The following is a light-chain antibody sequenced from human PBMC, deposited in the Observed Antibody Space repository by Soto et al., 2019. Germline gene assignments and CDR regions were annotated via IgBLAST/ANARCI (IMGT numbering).Light chain of an antibody. V-gene: IGLV1-44*01. Sequence: QAVVTQPPSASATPGPTVTISCSGRYSNIGSNFVSWYQRLPGTAPKLLIYSINQRPSGVPDRFPGSKSCTSASLTISGLQSEDEADYFCSSWDDSLDGPVFGGGTKLTVL. CDR3: SSWDDSLDGPV. CDR2: SIN. J-gene: IGLJ3*02. CDR1: YSNIGSNF.